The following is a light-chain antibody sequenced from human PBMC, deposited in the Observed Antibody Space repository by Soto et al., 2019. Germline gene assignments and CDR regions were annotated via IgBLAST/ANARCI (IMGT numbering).Light chain of an antibody. CDR1: SSDVGDYNY. J-gene: IGLJ2*01. V-gene: IGLV2-14*01. CDR2: EVS. CDR3: TSYTSSSTVV. Sequence: QSALTQPASVSGSPGQSITISCTGTSSDVGDYNYVSWYQQHPGKAPKLMIYEVSNRPSGVSNRFSGSKSVNTAFLTISGLQAEDEADYYCTSYTSSSTVVFGGGTKVTVL.